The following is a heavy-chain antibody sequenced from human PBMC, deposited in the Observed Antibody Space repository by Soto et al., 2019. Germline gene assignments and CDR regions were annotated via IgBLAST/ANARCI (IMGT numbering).Heavy chain of an antibody. CDR2: INHSGST. CDR1: GGSFSGYY. J-gene: IGHJ5*02. CDR3: ARGTKLELRLAEPGQAPPYEPPNWFDP. Sequence: SETLSLTCAVYGGSFSGYYRSWIRQPPGKGLEWIGEINHSGSTNYNPSLKSRVTISVDTSKNQFSLKLSSVTAADTAVYYCARGTKLELRLAEPGQAPPYEPPNWFDPWGQGTLVTVSS. V-gene: IGHV4-34*01. D-gene: IGHD1-7*01.